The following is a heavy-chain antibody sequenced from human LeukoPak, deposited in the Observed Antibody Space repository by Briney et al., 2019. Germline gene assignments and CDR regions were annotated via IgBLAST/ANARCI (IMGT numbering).Heavy chain of an antibody. Sequence: GGSLRLSCAASGFTFSSHAMSWARQAPGEGLEWVSAVSGSGDNTYYADSVKGRFTISRDNSKNTLYLHMSSLRAEDTAGYYCACTAYYYYYLDVWGKGTTVTVSS. CDR1: GFTFSSHA. V-gene: IGHV3-23*01. D-gene: IGHD5-18*01. CDR2: VSGSGDNT. CDR3: ACTAYYYYYLDV. J-gene: IGHJ6*03.